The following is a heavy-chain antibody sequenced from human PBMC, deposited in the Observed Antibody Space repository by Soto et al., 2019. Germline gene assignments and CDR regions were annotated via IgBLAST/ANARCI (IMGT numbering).Heavy chain of an antibody. CDR1: GGSISSSSYY. J-gene: IGHJ4*02. CDR3: APLVAYYDFWSGYRFDY. D-gene: IGHD3-3*01. CDR2: IYYSGST. V-gene: IGHV4-39*01. Sequence: QLQLQESGPGLVKPSETLSLTCTVSGGSISSSSYYWGWIRQPPGKGLEWIGSIYYSGSTYYNPSLKSRVTISVDTSKNQFSLKLSSVTAADTAVYYCAPLVAYYDFWSGYRFDYWGQGTLVTVSS.